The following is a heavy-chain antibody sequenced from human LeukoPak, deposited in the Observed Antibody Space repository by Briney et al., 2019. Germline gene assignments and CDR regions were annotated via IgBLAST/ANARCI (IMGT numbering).Heavy chain of an antibody. V-gene: IGHV3-30*04. CDR3: AKDLRPWAAAVFVY. D-gene: IGHD6-13*01. Sequence: PGRSLRLSCAASGFTFSSYAMHWVRQAPGKGPEWAAVISYDGSNKYYADSVKGRFTISRDNSKNTLYLQMNGLRAEDTAVYYCAKDLRPWAAAVFVYWGQGTLVTVSS. CDR2: ISYDGSNK. CDR1: GFTFSSYA. J-gene: IGHJ4*02.